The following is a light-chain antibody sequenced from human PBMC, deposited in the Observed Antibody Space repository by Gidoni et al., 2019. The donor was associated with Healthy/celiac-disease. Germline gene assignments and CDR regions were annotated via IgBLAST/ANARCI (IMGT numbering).Light chain of an antibody. J-gene: IGKJ2*01. CDR2: GAT. CDR3: QQYYSTPYT. V-gene: IGKV4-1*01. Sequence: DIVLTQSPDSLAVSLGERATINCKSSQSVLYSSNNKNYLAWYQQQPGQPPKLLIYGATTRESGVPDRFSGSGSGTDFTLTISSQQAEDVAVYYCQQYYSTPYTFGLGTKLEIK. CDR1: QSVLYSSNNKNY.